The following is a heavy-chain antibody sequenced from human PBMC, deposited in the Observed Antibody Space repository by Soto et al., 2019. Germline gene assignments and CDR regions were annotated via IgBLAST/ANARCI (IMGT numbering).Heavy chain of an antibody. CDR1: GFTFSSYA. V-gene: IGHV3-23*01. Sequence: EVQLLESGGGLVQPGGSLRLSCAASGFTFSSYAMSWVRQAPGKGLEWVSAISGSGGSTYYADSVKGRFTISSDNSKNSLYLHMTSLRAEDTAVYYCAKVPSVTYDAHSALDIWGQGTMFTFSS. CDR3: AKVPSVTYDAHSALDI. D-gene: IGHD3-16*01. CDR2: ISGSGGST. J-gene: IGHJ3*02.